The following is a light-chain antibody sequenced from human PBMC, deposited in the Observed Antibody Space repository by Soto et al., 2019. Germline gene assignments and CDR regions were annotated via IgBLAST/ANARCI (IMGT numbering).Light chain of an antibody. Sequence: QSVLSQPASVSGSPGQSITISCTGSSSDVGSYNLVSWYQHHPGKAPKLMIYEGSKRPSGVSNRFSGSKSGNTASLTISGLQTDDETDYYCCSYAGSSNLVAFGGGTQLTVL. CDR2: EGS. V-gene: IGLV2-23*01. CDR1: SSDVGSYNL. CDR3: CSYAGSSNLVA. J-gene: IGLJ2*01.